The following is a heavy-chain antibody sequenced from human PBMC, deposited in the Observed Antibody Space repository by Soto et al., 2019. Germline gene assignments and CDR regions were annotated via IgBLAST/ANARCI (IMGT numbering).Heavy chain of an antibody. V-gene: IGHV3-23*01. CDR2: FGGSGGSP. Sequence: EVQLLASGGGLVQPGGSLRLSCAASGFTFSSYAMSWVRQAPGQGLEWGSAFGGSGGSPYYADSVKGRFTISRDNSKYTLYLQMNSLRAEDTAVYYCAKADLRVWTARNDYWGQGTLVTVSS. CDR1: GFTFSSYA. D-gene: IGHD3-16*01. CDR3: AKADLRVWTARNDY. J-gene: IGHJ4*02.